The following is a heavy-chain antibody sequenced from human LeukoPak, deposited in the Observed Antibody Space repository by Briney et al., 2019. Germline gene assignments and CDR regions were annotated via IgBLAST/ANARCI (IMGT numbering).Heavy chain of an antibody. J-gene: IGHJ4*02. Sequence: ETLSLTCTVSGGSISSYYWTWIRQPPGKGLEWLGLIRSKSDGGTTEYAEPVKGRFSISRDDSTRTLYLEMDSLKTEDTAVYYCTTWTSYWGQGTLVTVSS. CDR1: GGSISSYY. V-gene: IGHV3-15*01. CDR3: TTWTSY. CDR2: IRSKSDGGTT. D-gene: IGHD3/OR15-3a*01.